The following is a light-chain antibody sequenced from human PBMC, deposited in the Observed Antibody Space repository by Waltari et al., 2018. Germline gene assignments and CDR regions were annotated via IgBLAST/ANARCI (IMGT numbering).Light chain of an antibody. J-gene: IGKJ1*01. Sequence: CRDSKSVGRGLCWYQEKHGQAPRLLNYDASTRATGIPDRFSGGGSGTDFSLTISRLEPEDFAVYYCQMYVRLPVTFGQGTKVEI. V-gene: IGKV3-20*01. CDR1: KSVGRGL. CDR2: DAS. CDR3: QMYVRLPVT.